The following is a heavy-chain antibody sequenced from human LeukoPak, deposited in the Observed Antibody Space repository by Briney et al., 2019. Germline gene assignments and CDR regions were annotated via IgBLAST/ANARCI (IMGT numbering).Heavy chain of an antibody. D-gene: IGHD6-19*01. V-gene: IGHV3-21*01. CDR2: ISSSSSYI. J-gene: IGHJ4*02. CDR1: GFTFRSYS. Sequence: GGSLRLSCAASGFTFRSYSMNWVRQAPGKGLEWVSSISSSSSYIYYADSVKGRFTISRDNAKNSLYLQMNSLRAEDTAVYYCARDVGIAVADVDYWGQGTLVTVSS. CDR3: ARDVGIAVADVDY.